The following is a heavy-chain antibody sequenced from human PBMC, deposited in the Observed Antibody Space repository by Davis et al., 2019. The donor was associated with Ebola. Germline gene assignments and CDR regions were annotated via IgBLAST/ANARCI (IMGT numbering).Heavy chain of an antibody. CDR3: ARVRTMIVVADFDY. CDR2: INPNSGGT. J-gene: IGHJ4*02. D-gene: IGHD3-22*01. CDR1: GYTFTGYY. Sequence: AASVKVSCKASGYTFTGYYMHWVRQAPGQGLEWMGWINPNSGGTNYAQKFQGWVTMTRDTSISTAYMELSRLRSDDTAVYYCARVRTMIVVADFDYWGQGTLVTVSS. V-gene: IGHV1-2*04.